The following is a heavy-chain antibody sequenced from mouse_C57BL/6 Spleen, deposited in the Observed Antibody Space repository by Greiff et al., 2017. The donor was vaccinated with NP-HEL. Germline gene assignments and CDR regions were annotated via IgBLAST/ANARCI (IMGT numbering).Heavy chain of an antibody. CDR3: ASLYDGYSPFAY. CDR2: IHPNSGST. Sequence: QVHVKQPGAELVKPGASVKLSCKASGYTFTSYWMHWVKQRPGQGLEWIGMIHPNSGSTNYNEKFKSKATLTVDKSSSTAYMQLSSLTSEDSAVYYCASLYDGYSPFAYWGQGTLVTVSA. V-gene: IGHV1-64*01. J-gene: IGHJ3*01. D-gene: IGHD2-3*01. CDR1: GYTFTSYW.